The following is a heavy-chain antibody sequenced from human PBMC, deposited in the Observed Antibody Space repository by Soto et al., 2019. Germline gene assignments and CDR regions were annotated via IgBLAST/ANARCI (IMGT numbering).Heavy chain of an antibody. J-gene: IGHJ4*02. CDR2: ITSTGSYM. CDR1: GFAFSSYS. Sequence: EVQLVESGGGLVKPGGSLRLSCVASGFAFSSYSMNWVRQAPGKGLEWVSSITSTGSYMYYADSVKGRFTISRDNAKNSLYLQMISLRGEDMALYYCESGPYYDFWSGYNLDFWGQGTLVTVSA. CDR3: ESGPYYDFWSGYNLDF. D-gene: IGHD3-3*01. V-gene: IGHV3-21*01.